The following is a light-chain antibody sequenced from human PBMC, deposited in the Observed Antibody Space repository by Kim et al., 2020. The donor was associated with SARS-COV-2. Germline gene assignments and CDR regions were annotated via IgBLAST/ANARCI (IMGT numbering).Light chain of an antibody. Sequence: RVTISCSGSSANIGSSDVNWYQHLPGTAPKLLIYGDDQRPSGVPDRFSASKSGTSASLAISGLQSEDEGDYYCAAWDDRLNGPWVFGGGTQLTVL. V-gene: IGLV1-44*01. CDR2: GDD. J-gene: IGLJ3*02. CDR3: AAWDDRLNGPWV. CDR1: SANIGSSD.